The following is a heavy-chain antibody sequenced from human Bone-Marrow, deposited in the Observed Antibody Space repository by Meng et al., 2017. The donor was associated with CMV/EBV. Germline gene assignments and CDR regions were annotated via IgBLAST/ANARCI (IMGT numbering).Heavy chain of an antibody. CDR1: FGNAG. J-gene: IGHJ4*02. Sequence: FGNAGMTWVRQAPEKGLEWVGHIKTKTDSGTTDDATPVKGEFTISRDDSKNTMYLQMNSLKTEDTAVYYCTTGPYYYDSSGYYPLDYWGQGTLVTVSS. V-gene: IGHV3-15*01. D-gene: IGHD3-22*01. CDR2: IKTKTDSGTT. CDR3: TTGPYYYDSSGYYPLDY.